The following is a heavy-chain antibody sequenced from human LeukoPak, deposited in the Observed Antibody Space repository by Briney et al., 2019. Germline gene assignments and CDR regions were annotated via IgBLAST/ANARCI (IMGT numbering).Heavy chain of an antibody. CDR1: GFTFSGYA. Sequence: GGSLRLSCAASGFTFSGYAMTWVRQAPGKGLEWVSAINGRGDATYYAESVKGRFTISRDNSKNTLYVQMNSLRAEDTALYYCAKAPPDKWEYYYGMDVWGKGTMVTVSS. V-gene: IGHV3-23*01. J-gene: IGHJ6*04. CDR2: INGRGDAT. D-gene: IGHD1-26*01. CDR3: AKAPPDKWEYYYGMDV.